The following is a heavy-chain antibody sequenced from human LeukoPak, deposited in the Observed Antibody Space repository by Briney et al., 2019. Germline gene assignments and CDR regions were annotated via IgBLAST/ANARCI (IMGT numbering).Heavy chain of an antibody. Sequence: SETLSLTCTVSGGSVSSGSYYWSWIRQPPGKGLEWIGYIYYSGSTNYNPSLKSRVTISVDTSKNQFSLKLSSVTAADTAVYYCARFPIMITFGGVIDAFDIWGQGTMVTVSS. CDR2: IYYSGST. D-gene: IGHD3-16*02. CDR3: ARFPIMITFGGVIDAFDI. CDR1: GGSVSSGSYY. J-gene: IGHJ3*02. V-gene: IGHV4-61*01.